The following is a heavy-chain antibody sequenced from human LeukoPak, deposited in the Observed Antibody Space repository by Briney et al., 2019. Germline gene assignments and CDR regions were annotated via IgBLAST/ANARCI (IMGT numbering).Heavy chain of an antibody. Sequence: SETLSLTCTVSGGSISSGGYYWSWLRQHPGKGLEWIGYIYYSGSTYYNPSLKSRVTISVDTSKNQFSLKLSSVTAADTAVYYCARGSSNWSGYYTGLDYWGQGTLVTVSS. CDR3: ARGSSNWSGYYTGLDY. V-gene: IGHV4-31*03. CDR1: GGSISSGGYY. J-gene: IGHJ4*02. D-gene: IGHD3-3*01. CDR2: IYYSGST.